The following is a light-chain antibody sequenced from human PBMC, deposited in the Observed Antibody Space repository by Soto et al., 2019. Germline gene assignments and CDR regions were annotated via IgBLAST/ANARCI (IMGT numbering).Light chain of an antibody. J-gene: IGLJ3*02. CDR2: EVS. Sequence: QSVLTQPASVSGSPGQSITISCTGTNSDVGGYSYVSWHQQHPGKAPKLIIYEVSQWPSGISDRFSGSKSDNTASLTISGLQTEDEADYYCCSYTSSSTWVFGGGTKLTVL. CDR3: CSYTSSSTWV. CDR1: NSDVGGYSY. V-gene: IGLV2-14*01.